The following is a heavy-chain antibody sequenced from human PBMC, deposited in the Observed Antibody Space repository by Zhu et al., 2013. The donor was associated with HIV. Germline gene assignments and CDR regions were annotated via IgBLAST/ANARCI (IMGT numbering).Heavy chain of an antibody. D-gene: IGHD4-4*01. J-gene: IGHJ5*02. CDR2: INPNTAGT. V-gene: IGHV1-2*02. Sequence: QAQLVQSGADVRKPGASMKVSCKASGFPVTGFYLHWVRQAPGQRFEWMGWINPNTAGTFYAQKFQGRVTMTRDTSISTAYMDLSSLRSDDTAVYYCARGEVITATTIDWFDPWGQGTLVTVSS. CDR1: GFPVTGFY. CDR3: ARGEVITATTIDWFDP.